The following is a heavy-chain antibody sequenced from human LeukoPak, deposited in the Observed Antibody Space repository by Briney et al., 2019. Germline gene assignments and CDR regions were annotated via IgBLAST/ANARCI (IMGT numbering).Heavy chain of an antibody. V-gene: IGHV1-69*13. Sequence: ASVKVSCKASGGTFSSYAISWVRQAPGQGLEWMGGIIPIFGTANYAQKFQGRVTITADESTSTAYMELSSLRSEDTAVYYCARYYGSGSYYSSIYDYVWGSYPPHFDYWGQGTLVTVSS. J-gene: IGHJ4*02. D-gene: IGHD3-16*02. CDR2: IIPIFGTA. CDR1: GGTFSSYA. CDR3: ARYYGSGSYYSSIYDYVWGSYPPHFDY.